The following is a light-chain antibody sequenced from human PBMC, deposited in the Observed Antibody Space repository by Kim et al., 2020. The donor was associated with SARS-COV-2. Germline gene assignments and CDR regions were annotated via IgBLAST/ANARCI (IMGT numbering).Light chain of an antibody. CDR1: NLGDKV. V-gene: IGLV3-1*01. CDR2: QHT. CDR3: QAWDSSTAV. J-gene: IGLJ3*02. Sequence: SVSQGQTASIALSGNNLGDKVAYWYQKKPGHSPVLVIYQHTMRPSGISQRFAGSSSGNTATLTIGRAQTMDEAVYYCQAWDSSTAVFGGGTQLTVL.